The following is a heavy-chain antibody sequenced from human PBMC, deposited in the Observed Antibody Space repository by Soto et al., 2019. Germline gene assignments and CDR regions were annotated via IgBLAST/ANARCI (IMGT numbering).Heavy chain of an antibody. D-gene: IGHD1-1*01. CDR3: AREGTGDDALDI. J-gene: IGHJ3*02. CDR1: GDSIGNNVW. V-gene: IGHV4-4*02. Sequence: SETLSLTGAVAGDSIGNNVWWIWVRQPPGKGREWSGYFYHSGSTYYKPSLRSRVTISLETSKYSFSLNLRSVTDADTAIYSCAREGTGDDALDIWGQGPLVTVSS. CDR2: FYHSGST.